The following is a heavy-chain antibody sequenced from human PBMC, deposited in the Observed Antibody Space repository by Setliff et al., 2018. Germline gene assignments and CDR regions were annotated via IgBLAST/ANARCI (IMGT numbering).Heavy chain of an antibody. CDR1: GGSISSSSYY. CDR2: IYYSGST. Sequence: PSETLSHTCTVSGGSISSSSYYWGWIRQPPGKGLEWIGSIYYSGSTYYNPSLKSRVTISVDTSKNQFSLKLSSVTAADTAVYYCARLYYNFWSGYPYYYYMDVWGKGTTVTV. D-gene: IGHD3-3*01. J-gene: IGHJ6*03. V-gene: IGHV4-39*07. CDR3: ARLYYNFWSGYPYYYYMDV.